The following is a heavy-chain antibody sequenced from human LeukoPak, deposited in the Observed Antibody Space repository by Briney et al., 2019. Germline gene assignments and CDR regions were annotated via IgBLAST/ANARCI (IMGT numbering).Heavy chain of an antibody. CDR3: ARVESIVGAAFDY. CDR2: IKGDGSAK. J-gene: IGHJ4*02. Sequence: GGSLRLSCAASGFAFSDSWMTWIRQAPGKGLEWVAFIKGDGSAKKYVDSVKGRFTISRDNAKNSLFLQMNSLRAEDTAVYYCARVESIVGAAFDYWGQGTLVTVSS. CDR1: GFAFSDSW. D-gene: IGHD1-26*01. V-gene: IGHV3-7*01.